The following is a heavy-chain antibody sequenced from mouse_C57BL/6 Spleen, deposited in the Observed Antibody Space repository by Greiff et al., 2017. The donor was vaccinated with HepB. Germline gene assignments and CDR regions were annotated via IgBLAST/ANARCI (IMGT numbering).Heavy chain of an antibody. CDR2: ISDGGSYT. D-gene: IGHD1-1*01. J-gene: IGHJ4*01. V-gene: IGHV5-4*01. CDR1: GFTFSSYA. Sequence: EVKVEESGGGLVKPGGSLKLSCAASGFTFSSYAMSWVRQTPEKRLEWVATISDGGSYTYYPDNVKGRFTISRDNAKNNLYLQMSHLKSEDTAMYYCARDPATVVAGDYYAMDYWGQGTSVTVSS. CDR3: ARDPATVVAGDYYAMDY.